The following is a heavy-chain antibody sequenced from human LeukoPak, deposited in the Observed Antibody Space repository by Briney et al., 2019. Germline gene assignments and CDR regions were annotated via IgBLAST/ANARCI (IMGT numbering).Heavy chain of an antibody. Sequence: PGRSLRLSCAASGFMFPSFGIHWVRQAPGKGLEWVAVSWHDGYNHFYADSVKGRFTLSRDNSKNTLNLQMNSLRAEDTAVYYCAKRGPDSSDWQRYYFDYWGQGTLVTVSS. V-gene: IGHV3-33*06. CDR3: AKRGPDSSDWQRYYFDY. CDR1: GFMFPSFG. D-gene: IGHD6-25*01. CDR2: SWHDGYNH. J-gene: IGHJ4*02.